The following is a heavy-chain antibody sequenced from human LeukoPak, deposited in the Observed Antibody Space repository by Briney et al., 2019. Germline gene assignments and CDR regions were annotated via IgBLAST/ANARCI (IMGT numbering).Heavy chain of an antibody. CDR3: TTGDYYDSSY. Sequence: PGGSLRLSCSASGFTFTNAWMSWVRQAPGRGLEWVGRIKSKTDGGTTDYAAPVKGRFSISRDDSKNTLYLQMNSLKTEDTAVYYCTTGDYYDSSYWGQGTLVTVSS. CDR1: GFTFTNAW. D-gene: IGHD3-22*01. CDR2: IKSKTDGGTT. J-gene: IGHJ4*02. V-gene: IGHV3-15*01.